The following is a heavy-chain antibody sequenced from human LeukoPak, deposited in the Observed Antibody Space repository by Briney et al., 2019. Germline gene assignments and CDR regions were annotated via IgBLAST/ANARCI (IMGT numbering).Heavy chain of an antibody. CDR2: INPKSGGT. D-gene: IGHD3-10*01. CDR1: GYSFTGHY. J-gene: IGHJ3*02. CDR3: ARNLWFGESSDAFDM. Sequence: ASVKVSFKASGYSFTGHYMHWVRQAPGQGLEWMGWINPKSGGTNYAQKFQGRVTMTRDTSINTAYMDMSSLRSDDTAVYYCARNLWFGESSDAFDMWGQGTMVTVSS. V-gene: IGHV1-2*02.